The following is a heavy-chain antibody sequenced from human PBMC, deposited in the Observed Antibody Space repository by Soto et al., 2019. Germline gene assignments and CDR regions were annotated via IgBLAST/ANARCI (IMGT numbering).Heavy chain of an antibody. CDR2: ISSSSSTI. J-gene: IGHJ4*02. Sequence: GGSLRLSCAASGFTFSSYSMNWVRQAPGKGLEWVSYISSSSSTIYYADSVKGRFTISRDNAKNSLYLQMNSLRAEDTAVYYCARDFPVPAAIRVHWGQGTLVTVSS. D-gene: IGHD2-2*01. CDR3: ARDFPVPAAIRVH. CDR1: GFTFSSYS. V-gene: IGHV3-48*01.